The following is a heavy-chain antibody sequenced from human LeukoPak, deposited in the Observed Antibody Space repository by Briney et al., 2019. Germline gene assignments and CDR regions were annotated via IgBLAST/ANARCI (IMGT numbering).Heavy chain of an antibody. CDR2: IYYSGST. CDR1: GGSISSNSYY. V-gene: IGHV4-39*01. CDR3: ARGSRFGELLPYYFDY. D-gene: IGHD3-10*01. Sequence: SETLSLTCAVSGGSISSNSYYWGWIRQPPGKGLEWIGSIYYSGSTYYNPSLKSRVTISVDTSKNQFSLKLSSVTAADTAVYYCARGSRFGELLPYYFDYWGQGTLVTVSS. J-gene: IGHJ4*02.